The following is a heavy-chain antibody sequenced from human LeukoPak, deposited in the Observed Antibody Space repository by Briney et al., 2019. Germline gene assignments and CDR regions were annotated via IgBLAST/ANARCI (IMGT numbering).Heavy chain of an antibody. D-gene: IGHD6-6*01. V-gene: IGHV3-21*04. CDR2: ISSSSSYI. Sequence: PGGSLRLSCAASGFTFSSYSMNWVRQAPGKGLEWVSSISSSSSYIYYADSVKGRFTISRDNSKNTLYLQMNSLRAEDTAVYYCAKRYSSSSPANFDYWGQGTLVTVSS. CDR1: GFTFSSYS. J-gene: IGHJ4*02. CDR3: AKRYSSSSPANFDY.